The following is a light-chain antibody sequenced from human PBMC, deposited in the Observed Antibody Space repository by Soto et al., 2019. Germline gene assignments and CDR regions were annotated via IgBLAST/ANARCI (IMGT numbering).Light chain of an antibody. CDR2: GSS. J-gene: IGKJ2*01. Sequence: EVVLTQSPGTLSLSPGDRATLSCRASQSVSNNYFAWYQQKPGQAPRLLIFGSSYSATGIPDRFSGSGSGTDFTLTISRLEPEDFAVYYCQQYGSSPPYTFGQGTKLEIK. CDR1: QSVSNNY. CDR3: QQYGSSPPYT. V-gene: IGKV3-20*01.